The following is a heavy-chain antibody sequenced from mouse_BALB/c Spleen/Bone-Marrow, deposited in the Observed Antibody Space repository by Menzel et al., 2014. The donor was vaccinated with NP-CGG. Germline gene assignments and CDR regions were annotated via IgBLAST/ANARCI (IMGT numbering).Heavy chain of an antibody. J-gene: IGHJ3*01. D-gene: IGHD2-4*01. CDR1: GFSLTDYG. CDR2: IWGVGTT. V-gene: IGHV2-6-5*01. CDR3: AKIYYDFDGFAH. Sequence: QVQLQQSGPGLVAPSQSLSITCTVSGFSLTDYGVSWIRQPPGKGLEWLGVIWGVGTTYYNSALKSRLSISKDNSKSXVFLEMNSLQTDDTAIYYCAKIYYDFDGFAHWGQGTLVTVSA.